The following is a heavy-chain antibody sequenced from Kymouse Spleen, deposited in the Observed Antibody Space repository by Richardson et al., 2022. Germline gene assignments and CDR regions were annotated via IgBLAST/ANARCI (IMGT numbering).Heavy chain of an antibody. CDR3: AKDWGGSGSYYFDY. CDR2: ISWNSGSI. V-gene: IGHV3-9*01. J-gene: IGHJ4*02. Sequence: EVQLVESGGGLVQPGRSLRLSCAASGFTFDDYAMHWVRQAPGKGLEWVSGISWNSGSIGYADSVKGRFTISRDNAKNSLYLQMNSLRAEDTALYYCAKDWGGSGSYYFDYWGQGTLVTVSS. D-gene: IGHD3-10*01. CDR1: GFTFDDYA.